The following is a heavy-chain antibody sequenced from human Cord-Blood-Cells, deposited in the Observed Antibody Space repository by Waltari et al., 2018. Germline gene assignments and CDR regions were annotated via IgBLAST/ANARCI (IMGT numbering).Heavy chain of an antibody. V-gene: IGHV4-34*01. J-gene: IGHJ4*02. CDR1: GGSFSGYY. CDR3: ARGRRLNY. Sequence: QVQLQQWGAGLLKPSETLSLTCAVYGGSFSGYYWSWIRQPPGKGLEWSGEINHSGSTNDNPALKGRVTISVDPSKNQFSLKLSSGTAADTAVYYCARGRRLNYWGQGTLVTVSS. D-gene: IGHD2-8*01. CDR2: INHSGST.